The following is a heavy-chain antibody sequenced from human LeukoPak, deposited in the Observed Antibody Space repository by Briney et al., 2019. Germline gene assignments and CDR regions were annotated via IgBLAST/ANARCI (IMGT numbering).Heavy chain of an antibody. CDR2: ISYDGSNK. Sequence: GGSLRLSCAPSGFTFSSYGMHWVRQAPGTGLEWVAVISYDGSNKYYADSAKGRFTISRDNSKNTLYLQMNSLRAEDTAVYYCAKDRFYYGSGSPFDYWGQGTLVTVSS. CDR3: AKDRFYYGSGSPFDY. CDR1: GFTFSSYG. J-gene: IGHJ4*02. V-gene: IGHV3-30*18. D-gene: IGHD3-10*01.